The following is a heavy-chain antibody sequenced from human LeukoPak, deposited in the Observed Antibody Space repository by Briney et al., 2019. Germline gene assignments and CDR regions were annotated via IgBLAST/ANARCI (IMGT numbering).Heavy chain of an antibody. D-gene: IGHD3-22*01. CDR3: ARDASHFDSSGYFHNYYYGIDV. V-gene: IGHV3-48*03. J-gene: IGHJ6*02. CDR1: GFTLSSHP. CDR2: IGNDGRMM. Sequence: GGSLRLSCAASGFTLSSHPMNWVRQAPGKGLEWVSYIGNDGRMMYYADSVKGRFTISRDSAKNSLYLQMNSLGADDTAVYYCARDASHFDSSGYFHNYYYGIDVWGQGTTVTVSS.